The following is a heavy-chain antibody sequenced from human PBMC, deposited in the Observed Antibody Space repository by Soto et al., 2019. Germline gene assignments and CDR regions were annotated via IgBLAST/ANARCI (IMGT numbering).Heavy chain of an antibody. CDR3: ARAPYCSGGSCYSLFVYYFDY. J-gene: IGHJ4*02. V-gene: IGHV3-9*01. CDR2: ISWNSGSI. Sequence: EVQLVESGGGLVQPGRSLRLSCAASGFTFDDYVMHWVRQAPGKGLEWVSGISWNSGSIGYADSVKGRFTISRDNAKNSLYLQMNSLRAEDTALYYCARAPYCSGGSCYSLFVYYFDYWGQGTLVTVSS. D-gene: IGHD2-15*01. CDR1: GFTFDDYV.